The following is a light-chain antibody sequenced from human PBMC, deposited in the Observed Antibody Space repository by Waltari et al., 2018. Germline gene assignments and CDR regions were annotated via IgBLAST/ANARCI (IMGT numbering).Light chain of an antibody. V-gene: IGLV8-61*01. CDR1: SGSLSTTSY. CDR2: KAN. Sequence: QTVVTQEPSLSVSPGGTVTPTCALSSGSLSTTSYATWYQQTPVQAPRTLVYKANARSSGVPDLFSGSILGNTAALTITGAQADDESDYYCALYMGSGIWVFGGGTRLTFL. J-gene: IGLJ3*02. CDR3: ALYMGSGIWV.